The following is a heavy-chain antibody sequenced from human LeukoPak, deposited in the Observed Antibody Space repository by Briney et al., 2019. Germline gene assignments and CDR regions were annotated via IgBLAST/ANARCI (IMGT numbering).Heavy chain of an antibody. J-gene: IGHJ6*03. Sequence: ASVKVSCKASGYTFTSYYMHWVRQAPGQGLELMGIINPSGGSTSYAQKFQGRVTMTRDTSTSTVYMELSSLRSEETAVYYCAMVRGVNYYYYYMDVWGKGTTVTVSS. V-gene: IGHV1-46*01. D-gene: IGHD3-10*01. CDR1: GYTFTSYY. CDR3: AMVRGVNYYYYYMDV. CDR2: INPSGGST.